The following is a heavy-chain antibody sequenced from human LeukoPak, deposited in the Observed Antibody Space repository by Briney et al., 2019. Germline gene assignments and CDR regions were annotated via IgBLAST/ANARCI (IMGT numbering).Heavy chain of an antibody. CDR3: TTELSASLPN. CDR2: MKSETNGGTT. Sequence: GGSLRLSCAASGFTVSNAWMNWVRQAPGKGLEWVGLMKSETNGGTTDFAAPVKGRFTISRDDSKNTLYLQMSSLRTDYTALYYCTTELSASLPNWGQGTLVTVSS. CDR1: GFTVSNAW. V-gene: IGHV3-15*01. J-gene: IGHJ4*02. D-gene: IGHD1-26*01.